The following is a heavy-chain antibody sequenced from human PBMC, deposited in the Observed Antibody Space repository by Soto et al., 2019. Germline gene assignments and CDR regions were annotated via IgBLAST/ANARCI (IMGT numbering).Heavy chain of an antibody. V-gene: IGHV1-18*01. CDR2: ISAYNGNT. CDR1: GYTFTSYG. D-gene: IGHD3-22*01. Sequence: GPSVKVSCKASGYTFTSYGISWVRQAPGQGLEWMGWISAYNGNTNYAQKLQGRVTMTTDTSTSTAYMELRSLRSDDTAVYYCARDWYYDSSGYYYVSFDYWGQGTLVTVS. CDR3: ARDWYYDSSGYYYVSFDY. J-gene: IGHJ4*02.